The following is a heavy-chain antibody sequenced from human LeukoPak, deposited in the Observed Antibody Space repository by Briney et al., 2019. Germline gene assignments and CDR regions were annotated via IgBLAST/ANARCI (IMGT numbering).Heavy chain of an antibody. V-gene: IGHV3-23*01. CDR1: GFTFSSYG. CDR3: ARGGTIYYYMDV. D-gene: IGHD3-3*01. CDR2: ISGSDAGT. Sequence: GGSLRLSCAASGFTFSSYGMSWVRQAPGKGLEWVSAISGSDAGTYYADSVKGRFTISRDNSKNTLYLQMNSLRVEDTALYYCARGGTIYYYMDVWGKGTTVTVSS. J-gene: IGHJ6*03.